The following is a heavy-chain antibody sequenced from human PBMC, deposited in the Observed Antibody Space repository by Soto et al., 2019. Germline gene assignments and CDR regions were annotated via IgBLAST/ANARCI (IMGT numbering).Heavy chain of an antibody. CDR3: ARSDGPLGDY. D-gene: IGHD4-17*01. J-gene: IGHJ4*02. V-gene: IGHV1-3*01. CDR1: GYTFTSYA. CDR2: INAGNGNT. Sequence: QVQLVQSGAEVKKPGASVKVSCKASGYTFTSYAMHCVRQAPGQRLEWMGWINAGNGNTKYSQKFQGRVTITRDTSASTAYMELSRLRSADTAVYYCARSDGPLGDYWGQGTLVTVSS.